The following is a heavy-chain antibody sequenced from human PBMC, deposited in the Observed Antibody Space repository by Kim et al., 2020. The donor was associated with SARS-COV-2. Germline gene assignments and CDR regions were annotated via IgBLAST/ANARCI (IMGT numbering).Heavy chain of an antibody. V-gene: IGHV3-30*04. CDR3: ARGSYITMIVVVIHGFDY. CDR1: GFTFSSYA. Sequence: GGSLRLSCAASGFTFSSYAMHWVRQAPGKGLEWVAVISYDGSNKYYADSVKGRFTISRDNSKNTLYLQMNSLRAEDTAVYYCARGSYITMIVVVIHGFDYWGQGTLVTVSS. CDR2: ISYDGSNK. J-gene: IGHJ4*02. D-gene: IGHD3-22*01.